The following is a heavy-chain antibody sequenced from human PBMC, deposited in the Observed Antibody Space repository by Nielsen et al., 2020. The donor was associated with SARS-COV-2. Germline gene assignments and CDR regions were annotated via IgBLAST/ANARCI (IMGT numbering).Heavy chain of an antibody. J-gene: IGHJ3*01. V-gene: IGHV3-33*03. CDR1: GFTFSSYG. D-gene: IGHD3-9*01. CDR2: ASSDGSKK. Sequence: GGSLRLSCAASGFTFSSYGIHWVRQAPGKGLEWVAVASSDGSKKYYADSVKGRFTISRDNSKNTLYLQMNGLNADDTAVYYCAKGTAYTRYFAFDAWGQGTVVTVSS. CDR3: AKGTAYTRYFAFDA.